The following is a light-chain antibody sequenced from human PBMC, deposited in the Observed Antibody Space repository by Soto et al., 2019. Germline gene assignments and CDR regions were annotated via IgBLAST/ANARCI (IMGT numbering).Light chain of an antibody. CDR1: QSVLYSSNNKNY. J-gene: IGKJ1*01. CDR3: QQYYCTPWT. V-gene: IGKV4-1*01. Sequence: DIVMTQSPDSLAVSLGERATINCKSSQSVLYSSNNKNYLAWYQQKPGQPPKLLIYWASTRESGVPDRFSGSGSWTDFTLTISSLQAEDVAVYFCQQYYCTPWTFGQGTKVEIK. CDR2: WAS.